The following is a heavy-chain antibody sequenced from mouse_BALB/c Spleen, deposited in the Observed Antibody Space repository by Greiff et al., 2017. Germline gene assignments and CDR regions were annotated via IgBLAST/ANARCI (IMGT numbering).Heavy chain of an antibody. CDR3: AGSPSYYYGSSLDV. J-gene: IGHJ1*01. Sequence: EVMLVESGGGLVQPGGSRKLSCAASGFTFSSFGMHWVRQAPEKGLEWVAYISSGSSTIYYADTVKGRFTISRDNPKNTLFLQMTSLRSEDTAMYYCAGSPSYYYGSSLDVWGAGTTVTVSS. CDR1: GFTFSSFG. D-gene: IGHD1-1*01. CDR2: ISSGSSTI. V-gene: IGHV5-17*02.